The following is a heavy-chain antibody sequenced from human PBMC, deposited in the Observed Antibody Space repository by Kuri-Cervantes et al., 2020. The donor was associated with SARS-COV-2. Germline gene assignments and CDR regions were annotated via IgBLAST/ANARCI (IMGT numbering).Heavy chain of an antibody. V-gene: IGHV2-26*01. CDR2: IFSNGEK. CDR1: GLSLSNSDLS. Sequence: SGPTLVKPTQTLTLTFTVSGLSLSNSDLSVSWIRQPPGKALEWLAHIFSNGEKSYSTSLKSRLTISQDTSKSQVVLTMTNMDPVDTGTYFCARMTCGGNCLDAFNIWGQGTMVTVSS. CDR3: ARMTCGGNCLDAFNI. J-gene: IGHJ3*02. D-gene: IGHD2-21*01.